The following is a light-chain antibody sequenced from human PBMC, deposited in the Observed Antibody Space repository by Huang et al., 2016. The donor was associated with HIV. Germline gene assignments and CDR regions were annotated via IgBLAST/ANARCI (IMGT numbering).Light chain of an antibody. CDR3: QQSYSNTFT. V-gene: IGKV1-39*01. CDR1: QSISSY. J-gene: IGKJ3*01. Sequence: DLQMTQSPSSLSASVGDRVIITCRASQSISSYLNWYQQQPGKAPNRLIYAASSLQSGVPSRFSVSGSGTDFTLTIRSLQPEDFATYYCQQSYSNTFTFGAGTKVDVK. CDR2: AAS.